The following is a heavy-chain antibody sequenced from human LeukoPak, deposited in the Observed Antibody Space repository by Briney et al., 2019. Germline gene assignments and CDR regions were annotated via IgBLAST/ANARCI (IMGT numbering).Heavy chain of an antibody. CDR3: ATSLGPLTEY. Sequence: GSLRLSCAASGFAFSSNWMHWVRQTPGKGLVWVSRINSGGSGTSYADSVEGRFTISRDNAKNTLYQQMNSLRAEDTAVYYCATSLGPLTEYWGQGTLVTVSS. J-gene: IGHJ4*02. D-gene: IGHD7-27*01. CDR1: GFAFSSNW. CDR2: INSGGSGT. V-gene: IGHV3-74*01.